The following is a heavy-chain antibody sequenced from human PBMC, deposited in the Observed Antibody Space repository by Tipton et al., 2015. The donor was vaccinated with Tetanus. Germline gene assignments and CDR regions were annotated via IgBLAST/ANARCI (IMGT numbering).Heavy chain of an antibody. CDR1: GFAFSDYY. CDR2: ISGSGTNI. V-gene: IGHV3-11*01. D-gene: IGHD5-24*01. Sequence: SLRLSCAASGFAFSDYYMSWIRQAPGKGLEWLSYISGSGTNIHYADSVKGRFTISRDNGRNSLFLQMNSLRAEDTAVYYCARRAREGYSYRAFGVWGQGTLITVSS. J-gene: IGHJ3*01. CDR3: ARRAREGYSYRAFGV.